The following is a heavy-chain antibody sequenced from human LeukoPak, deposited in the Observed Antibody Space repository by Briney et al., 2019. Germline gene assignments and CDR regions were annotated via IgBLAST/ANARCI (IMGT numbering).Heavy chain of an antibody. CDR3: AKVDDILTGYLDY. J-gene: IGHJ4*02. CDR2: ISGSGGST. V-gene: IGHV3-23*01. D-gene: IGHD3-9*01. Sequence: GGSLRLSCAASGFTFSSYAMSWVRQAPGKGLEWVTAISGSGGSTYYADSVKGRFTISRDNSKNTLYLQMNSLRAEDTAVYYCAKVDDILTGYLDYWGQGTLVTVSS. CDR1: GFTFSSYA.